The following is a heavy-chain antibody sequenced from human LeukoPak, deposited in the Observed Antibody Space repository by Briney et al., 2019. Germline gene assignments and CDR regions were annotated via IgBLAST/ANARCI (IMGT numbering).Heavy chain of an antibody. CDR1: GFTVSSNS. Sequence: GGSLRLSCTVSGFTVSSNSMSWVRQPPGKGLEWVSIISGSGDSTSYADSVKGRFTISRDISKNTLYLQMNSLRAEDTAVYYCARGGLFSGYAFAFGVWGQGTMVTVSS. J-gene: IGHJ3*01. CDR3: ARGGLFSGYAFAFGV. D-gene: IGHD5-12*01. CDR2: ISGSGDST. V-gene: IGHV3-23*01.